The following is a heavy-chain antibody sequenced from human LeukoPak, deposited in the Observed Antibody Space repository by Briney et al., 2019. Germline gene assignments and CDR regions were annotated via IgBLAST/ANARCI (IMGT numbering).Heavy chain of an antibody. D-gene: IGHD6-6*01. J-gene: IGHJ4*02. Sequence: GGSLRLSCAASGFTFSSYVMHWVRQAPGKGLEGVAVISYDGSNKYYADSVKGRFTISRDNSKNTLYLQMNSLRAEDTAVYYCARDRPYSSSSEFDYWGQGTLVTVSS. CDR2: ISYDGSNK. V-gene: IGHV3-30*03. CDR3: ARDRPYSSSSEFDY. CDR1: GFTFSSYV.